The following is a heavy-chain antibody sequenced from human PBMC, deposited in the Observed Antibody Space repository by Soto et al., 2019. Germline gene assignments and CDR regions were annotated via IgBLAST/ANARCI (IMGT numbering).Heavy chain of an antibody. CDR3: ARLQRDYFDY. D-gene: IGHD4-4*01. CDR1: GSTFTRFW. J-gene: IGHJ4*02. Sequence: EVQLVESGGDLVQPGGALRLSCAASGSTFTRFWMTWIRQAPGKGLEWVANIKEDGSEQHYVDSMRGRFTISRDNAKNSLYLQINSLRAEDTAVYYCARLQRDYFDYWGQGTLVTVSS. V-gene: IGHV3-7*01. CDR2: IKEDGSEQ.